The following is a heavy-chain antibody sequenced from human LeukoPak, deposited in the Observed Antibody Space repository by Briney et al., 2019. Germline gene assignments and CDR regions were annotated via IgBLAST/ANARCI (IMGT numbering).Heavy chain of an antibody. D-gene: IGHD1-20*01. CDR1: GFTFGSYR. V-gene: IGHV3-48*01. Sequence: GGSLRLSCAASGFTFGSYRMNWVGQAPGKGLEWISYISRGRRTIYYEDSGEGRFTVSRDNDKNSMYLQMRSLRAEDTAVYYCARESITGHRDFDYWGQGTLVTVSS. CDR2: ISRGRRTI. CDR3: ARESITGHRDFDY. J-gene: IGHJ4*02.